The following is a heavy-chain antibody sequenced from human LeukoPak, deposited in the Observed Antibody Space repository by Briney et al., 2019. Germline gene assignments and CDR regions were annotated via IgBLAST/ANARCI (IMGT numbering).Heavy chain of an antibody. V-gene: IGHV4-59*01. CDR1: GGSTNTYY. CDR3: ARAHISVAGTLGY. J-gene: IGHJ4*02. D-gene: IGHD6-19*01. CDR2: IYYTGST. Sequence: SETLSLTCTVSGGSTNTYYWSWIRQPPGKGLEWVGYIYYTGSTNYNPSLKSRVTISVDTSKNQISLKLTSVTAADTAVYYCARAHISVAGTLGYWGQGTLVTVSS.